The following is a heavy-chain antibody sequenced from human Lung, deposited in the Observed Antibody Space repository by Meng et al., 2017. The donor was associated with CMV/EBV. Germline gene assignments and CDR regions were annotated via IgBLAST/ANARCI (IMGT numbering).Heavy chain of an antibody. CDR1: GGSISSSNW. D-gene: IGHD3-3*01. Sequence: SXTLSLXCAVSGGSISSSNWWSWVRQLPGKGLEWMGEIYHSGSTNYNPSLKSRVIISVDKSKNQFSLKLSSVTAADTAVYYCARDSKTYYDMWSGYFKDYYYGIDVWXQGTTVTVSS. CDR3: ARDSKTYYDMWSGYFKDYYYGIDV. J-gene: IGHJ6*02. CDR2: IYHSGST. V-gene: IGHV4-4*02.